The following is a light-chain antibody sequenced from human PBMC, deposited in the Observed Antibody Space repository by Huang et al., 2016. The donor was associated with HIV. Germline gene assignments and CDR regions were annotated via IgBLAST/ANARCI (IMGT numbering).Light chain of an antibody. CDR3: QQYNNWPRT. J-gene: IGKJ2*01. CDR1: QGISRN. V-gene: IGKV3D-15*01. Sequence: EMVMTQSPDTLSVSPGESVTLSCRASQGISRNLAWYQQKPGQAPRLLVHGASTRAAGIPARFSGSGSEIAFTLAIQSLQSEDSAIYYCQQYNNWPRTFGQGTKLEIK. CDR2: GAS.